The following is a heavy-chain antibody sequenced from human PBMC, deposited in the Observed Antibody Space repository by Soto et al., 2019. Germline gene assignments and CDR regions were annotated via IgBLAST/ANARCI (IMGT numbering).Heavy chain of an antibody. CDR3: ARPGYCSSTSCSGWFDP. CDR2: IYYRGST. Sequence: QLQLQESGPGLVKPSETLSLTCTVSGGSISSSSYYWGWIRQPPGKGLEWIGSIYYRGSTYYNPSLKSRVTISVDTSKTQFSLKLSSVTAADTAVYYCARPGYCSSTSCSGWFDPWGQGTLVTVSS. J-gene: IGHJ5*02. CDR1: GGSISSSSYY. V-gene: IGHV4-39*01. D-gene: IGHD2-2*01.